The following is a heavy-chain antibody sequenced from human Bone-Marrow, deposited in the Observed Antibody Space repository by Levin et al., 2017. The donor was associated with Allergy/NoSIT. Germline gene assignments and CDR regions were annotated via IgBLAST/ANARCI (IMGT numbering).Heavy chain of an antibody. CDR2: INPNSGAT. CDR1: GYTFTAYY. D-gene: IGHD1-14*01. CDR3: ARVGTGTSANCQGCIGS. J-gene: IGHJ3*01. Sequence: ASVKVSCKASGYTFTAYYLHWVRQAPGQGLEWMGWINPNSGATNYVPKFQGRVTLTRDTSISTASMELNSLRSDDTAVYYCARVGTGTSANCQGCIGSWGQGTMVTISS. V-gene: IGHV1-2*02.